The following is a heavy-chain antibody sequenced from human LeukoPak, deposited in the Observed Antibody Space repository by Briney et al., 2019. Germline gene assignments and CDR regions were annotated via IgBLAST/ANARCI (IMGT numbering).Heavy chain of an antibody. CDR3: ARGLVYYDGSGYYDY. CDR2: ISYDGSNK. J-gene: IGHJ4*02. V-gene: IGHV3-30-3*01. Sequence: PGRSLRLSCAASGFTFSSYAMHWVRQAPGKGLEWVAVISYDGSNKYYADSVKGRFTISRDNSKNTLYLQMNSLRAEDTAVYYCARGLVYYDGSGYYDYGGQGPRATVSS. D-gene: IGHD3-22*01. CDR1: GFTFSSYA.